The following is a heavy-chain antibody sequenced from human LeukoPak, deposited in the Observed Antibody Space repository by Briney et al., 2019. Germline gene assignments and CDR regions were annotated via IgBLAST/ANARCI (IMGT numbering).Heavy chain of an antibody. V-gene: IGHV3-43D*03. CDR2: ITWDGGST. Sequence: GGSLRLSCAASGFTFDNFAMHWVRQDPGKGLEWVSLITWDGGSTYYGDSVKGRFTISRDNSRNSLYLQMNNLRAEDTAFYHCAGTRGSYYIDYFDYWGQGTLVTVSS. J-gene: IGHJ4*02. CDR3: AGTRGSYYIDYFDY. D-gene: IGHD1-26*01. CDR1: GFTFDNFA.